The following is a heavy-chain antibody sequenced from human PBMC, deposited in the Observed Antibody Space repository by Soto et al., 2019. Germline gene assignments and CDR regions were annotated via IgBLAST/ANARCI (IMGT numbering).Heavy chain of an antibody. J-gene: IGHJ4*02. CDR3: TTEWNRDPDY. D-gene: IGHD1-1*01. V-gene: IGHV3-15*01. CDR2: IKSKLSGGTT. CDR1: GFNFNNAW. Sequence: EAQLVEFGGGTVKPGGSLRLSCVASGFNFNNAWMSWVRQPPGKGLEWVGRIKSKLSGGTTDYIPPVKGRLIISRDDSKNTLYLQMDSLKIEDTGVYYCTTEWNRDPDYWGQGTLVTVSS.